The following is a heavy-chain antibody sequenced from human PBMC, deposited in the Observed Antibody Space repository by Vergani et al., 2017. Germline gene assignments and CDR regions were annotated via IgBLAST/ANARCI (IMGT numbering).Heavy chain of an antibody. D-gene: IGHD2-2*02. CDR2: IYYSGST. V-gene: IGHV4-39*07. J-gene: IGHJ4*02. Sequence: QLQLQESGPGLVKPSETLSLTCTVSGGSISSSSYYWGWIRQPPGKGLEWIGSIYYSGSTYYNPSLKSRVTISVDTSKNQFSLKLSSVTAVDTAVYYCARAHRGCSSTSCYITLDYWGQGTLVTVSS. CDR3: ARAHRGCSSTSCYITLDY. CDR1: GGSISSSSYY.